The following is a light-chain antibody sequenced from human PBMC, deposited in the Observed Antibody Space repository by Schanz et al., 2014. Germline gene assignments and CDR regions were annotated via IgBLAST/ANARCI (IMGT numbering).Light chain of an antibody. V-gene: IGKV3D-15*01. J-gene: IGKJ1*01. CDR2: GAS. CDR1: QSVSSS. CDR3: QQYGNIPWT. Sequence: EIVMTQSPATLSVSPGARATLSCRASQSVSSSVAWYQQKPGQSPRLLIHGASTRATGIPGRFSGSGSGTDFTLTISRLEPEDFAVYFCQQYGNIPWTFGQGTKVEIK.